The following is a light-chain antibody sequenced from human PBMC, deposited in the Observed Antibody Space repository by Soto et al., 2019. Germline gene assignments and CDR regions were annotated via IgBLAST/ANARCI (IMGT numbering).Light chain of an antibody. CDR2: GAS. V-gene: IGKV3-20*01. Sequence: EIVLMQSPGTLSLSPGERAGLSCRASQSVSSSYLAWYQQKPGQAPRLLIYGASSRATGIPDRFSGSGSGTDFTLTISRLEPEDFAVYYCQQYGSSPYTFGQGTNVDIK. J-gene: IGKJ2*01. CDR3: QQYGSSPYT. CDR1: QSVSSSY.